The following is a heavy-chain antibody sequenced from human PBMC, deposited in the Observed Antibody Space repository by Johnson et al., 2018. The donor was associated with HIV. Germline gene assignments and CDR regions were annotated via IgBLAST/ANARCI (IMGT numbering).Heavy chain of an antibody. CDR2: IKQDGSEK. J-gene: IGHJ3*02. Sequence: MLLVESGGGLVQPGESLRLSCAASGFTFSSYWMNWVRQAPGKGLEWVANIKQDGSEKYYVDSVKGRFTISRDNSKNTLYLQMNSLRAEDTAVYYCARGGKRVMAAFDIWGQGTMVTVSS. CDR3: ARGGKRVMAAFDI. CDR1: GFTFSSYW. V-gene: IGHV3-7*02. D-gene: IGHD3-16*01.